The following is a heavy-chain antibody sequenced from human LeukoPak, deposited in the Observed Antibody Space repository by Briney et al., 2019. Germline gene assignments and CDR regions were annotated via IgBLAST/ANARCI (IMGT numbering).Heavy chain of an antibody. CDR3: ARDYYVGNPAYYFDY. V-gene: IGHV4-31*03. D-gene: IGHD4-23*01. CDR1: GGSISSGRYH. Sequence: SQTLSLTCTVSGGSISSGRYHWGWIRQDPGRGLEWIGCIYYSGSTYYNPSLKSRVTISVDTSKNQFSLKLSSVTAADTAVYYCARDYYVGNPAYYFDYWGQGTLVTVSS. J-gene: IGHJ4*02. CDR2: IYYSGST.